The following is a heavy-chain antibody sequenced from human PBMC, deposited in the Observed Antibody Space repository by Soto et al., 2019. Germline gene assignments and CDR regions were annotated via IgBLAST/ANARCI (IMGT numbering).Heavy chain of an antibody. CDR1: GFTFSSYG. D-gene: IGHD6-25*01. CDR2: IWYDGSNK. J-gene: IGHJ6*02. CDR3: AREAAPYYYYYGMDV. Sequence: LRLSCAASGFTFSSYGMHWVRQAPCKGLEWVAVIWYDGSNKYYADSVKGRFTISRDNSKNTLYLQMNSLRAEDTAVYYCAREAAPYYYYYGMDVWGQGTTVTVSS. V-gene: IGHV3-33*01.